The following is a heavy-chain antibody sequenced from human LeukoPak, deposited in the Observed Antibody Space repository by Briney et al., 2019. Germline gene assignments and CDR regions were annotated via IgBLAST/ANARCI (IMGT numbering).Heavy chain of an antibody. CDR1: GYTFTGYY. Sequence: GASVKLSCKASGYTFTGYYMHWVRQAPGQGLEWRGWINTNSGGTNYDQKFPGRVTMTRDTSISTDYMELSRLRFYDTDVYYCARDLNTDGSGDLPWGQGTLVTVSS. V-gene: IGHV1-2*02. J-gene: IGHJ5*02. CDR2: INTNSGGT. CDR3: ARDLNTDGSGDLP. D-gene: IGHD3-10*01.